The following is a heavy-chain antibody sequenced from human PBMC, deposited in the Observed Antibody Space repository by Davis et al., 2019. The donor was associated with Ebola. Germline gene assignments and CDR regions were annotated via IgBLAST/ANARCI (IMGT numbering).Heavy chain of an antibody. CDR1: GGAFPGYF. D-gene: IGHD6-25*01. V-gene: IGHV4-34*01. CDR3: ARVSGYGLIGY. Sequence: MPSETLSLTCSVSGGAFPGYFWSWIRQPPGKGLEWIGEINHSGSTNYNPSLKSRVTVSVDTSKNQFSLKLSSVTAADTAVYYCARVSGYGLIGYWGQGTLVTVSS. CDR2: INHSGST. J-gene: IGHJ4*02.